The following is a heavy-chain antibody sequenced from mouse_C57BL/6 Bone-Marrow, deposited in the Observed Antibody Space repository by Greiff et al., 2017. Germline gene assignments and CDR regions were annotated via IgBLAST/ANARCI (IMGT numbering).Heavy chain of an antibody. CDR2: IDPSDSET. Sequence: QVQLQQPGAELVRPGSSVKLSCKASGYTFTSYWMHWVKQRPIQGLEWIGNIDPSDSETHYNQKFKDKATLTVDKSSSTAYMQLSSLTSEDSAVYYCARSEGYYGPWFAYWGQGTLVTVSA. J-gene: IGHJ3*01. D-gene: IGHD1-1*01. CDR1: GYTFTSYW. V-gene: IGHV1-52*01. CDR3: ARSEGYYGPWFAY.